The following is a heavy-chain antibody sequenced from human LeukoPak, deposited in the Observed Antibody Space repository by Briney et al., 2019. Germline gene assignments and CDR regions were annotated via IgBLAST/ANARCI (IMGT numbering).Heavy chain of an antibody. D-gene: IGHD2-2*01. CDR3: VNLGCSSTTSYENC. Sequence: AGGSLRLSCSASGFSFSTYAMQWVRQGPAKGLEYVSAISSNGDTTYYADSVKGRFSISRDNSKNTLYLQMSSLRAEDTAVYYCVNLGCSSTTSYENCWGREPLVTFSS. V-gene: IGHV3-64D*09. CDR1: GFSFSTYA. J-gene: IGHJ4*02. CDR2: ISSNGDTT.